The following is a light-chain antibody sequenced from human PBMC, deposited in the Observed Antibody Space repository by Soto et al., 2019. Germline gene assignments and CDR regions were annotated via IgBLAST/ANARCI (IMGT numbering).Light chain of an antibody. CDR1: SSDVGGYIL. CDR3: SSYTSSSTSYV. CDR2: EVS. Sequence: QSALTQPASVSGSPGQSITISCTGTSSDVGGYILVSWYQQHPGKAPKLMIYEVSNRPSGVSNRFSGSKSGNTASLTISGLQAEDEADYYCSSYTSSSTSYVFGTGTKLTVL. J-gene: IGLJ1*01. V-gene: IGLV2-14*02.